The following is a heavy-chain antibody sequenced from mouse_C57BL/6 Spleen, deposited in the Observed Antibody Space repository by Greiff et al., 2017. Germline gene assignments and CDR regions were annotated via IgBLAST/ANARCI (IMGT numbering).Heavy chain of an antibody. CDR3: ARWLYSFDY. J-gene: IGHJ2*01. CDR1: GYTFTSYW. CDR2: IDPSDSYT. D-gene: IGHD2-3*01. Sequence: VQLQQPGAELVMPGASVKLSCKASGYTFTSYWMHWVKQRPGQGLEWIGEIDPSDSYTNYNQKFKGKSTLTVDKSSSTAYMQLSSLTSEDSAVYYCARWLYSFDYWGQGTTLTVSS. V-gene: IGHV1-69*01.